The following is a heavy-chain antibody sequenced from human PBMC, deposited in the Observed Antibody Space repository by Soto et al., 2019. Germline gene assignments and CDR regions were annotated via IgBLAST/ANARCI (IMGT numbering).Heavy chain of an antibody. CDR2: LYNDERT. CDR1: GDSVSSHY. V-gene: IGHV4-4*07. J-gene: IGHJ4*02. Sequence: SETLSLTCTVSGDSVSSHYWSWIRQPAGKGLEWLGRLYNDERTNYNPSLKSRVTMSMDTSKNQFSLKLTSVTAADSAVYFCAREPLAHSYFDFWGQGILVTAPQ. CDR3: AREPLAHSYFDF.